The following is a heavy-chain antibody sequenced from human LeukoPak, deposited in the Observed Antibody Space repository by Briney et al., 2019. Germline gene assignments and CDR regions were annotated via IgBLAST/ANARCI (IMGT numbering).Heavy chain of an antibody. CDR1: GFTFSSYG. CDR2: IWYDGSNK. Sequence: GGSLRLSCAASGFTFSSYGMHWVRQAPGKGLEWVAVIWYDGSNKYYADSVKGRFTISRDNSKNTLYLHMNSLRAEDTAVYYCARGRSIAARPDAAFDIWGQGTMVTVSS. CDR3: ARGRSIAARPDAAFDI. D-gene: IGHD6-6*01. V-gene: IGHV3-33*01. J-gene: IGHJ3*02.